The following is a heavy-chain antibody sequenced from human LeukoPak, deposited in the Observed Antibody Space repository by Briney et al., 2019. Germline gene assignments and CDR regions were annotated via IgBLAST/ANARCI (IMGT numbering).Heavy chain of an antibody. CDR2: ISYDGSNK. CDR3: ARHSGSYLAGDY. J-gene: IGHJ4*02. CDR1: GFTFSSYG. Sequence: GGSLRLSCAASGFTFSSYGMHWVRQAPGKGLEWVAVISYDGSNKYYADSVKGRFTISRDNSKNTLYLQMNSLRADDTAVYYCARHSGSYLAGDYWGQGTLVTVSS. D-gene: IGHD1-26*01. V-gene: IGHV3-30*03.